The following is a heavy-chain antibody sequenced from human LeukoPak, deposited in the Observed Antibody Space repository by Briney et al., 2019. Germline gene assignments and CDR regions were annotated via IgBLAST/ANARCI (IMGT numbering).Heavy chain of an antibody. D-gene: IGHD2-15*01. CDR2: IYHSGST. CDR3: ARVWFGYCSGGSCYSSNYYYYMDV. Sequence: PSETLSLTCAVSGYSISSGYYWGWIRQPPGKGLEWLGSIYHSGSTYYNPSLKSRVTISVDTYKNQFSLKLSSVTAADTAVDYCARVWFGYCSGGSCYSSNYYYYMDVWGKGTTVTVSS. CDR1: GYSISSGYY. V-gene: IGHV4-38-2*01. J-gene: IGHJ6*03.